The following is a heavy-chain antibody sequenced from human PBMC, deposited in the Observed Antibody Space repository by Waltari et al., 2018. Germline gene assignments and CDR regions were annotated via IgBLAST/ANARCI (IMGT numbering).Heavy chain of an antibody. Sequence: QVQLVQSGAEVKKPGSSVKVSCKASGGTFSSYAISWVRQAPGQGLEWMGGIIPIFGTANYAQKFQGRVTITTDESTSTADMELSSLRSEDTAVYYCARVPSGEQLFDYWGQGTLVTVSS. D-gene: IGHD1-1*01. CDR3: ARVPSGEQLFDY. CDR1: GGTFSSYA. J-gene: IGHJ4*02. CDR2: IIPIFGTA. V-gene: IGHV1-69*05.